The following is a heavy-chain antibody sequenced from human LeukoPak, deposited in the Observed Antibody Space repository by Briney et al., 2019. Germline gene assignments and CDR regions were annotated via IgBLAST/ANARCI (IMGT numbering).Heavy chain of an antibody. V-gene: IGHV3-23*01. Sequence: GGSLRLSCAASGFTLCSYAMSWDRQAPGKGLEWVSSISGLDGTTFYAVSVKGRFTISRDSSKNTLYLQMNSLRAEDTVVYYCAKEYSGSYPDPHRENWFDHWGQGTLVTVSS. D-gene: IGHD3-10*01. CDR3: AKEYSGSYPDPHRENWFDH. CDR1: GFTLCSYA. CDR2: ISGLDGTT. J-gene: IGHJ5*02.